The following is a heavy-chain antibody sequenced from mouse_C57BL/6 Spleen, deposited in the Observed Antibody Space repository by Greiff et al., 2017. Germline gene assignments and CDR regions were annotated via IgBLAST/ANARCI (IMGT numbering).Heavy chain of an antibody. D-gene: IGHD2-5*01. CDR3: ATYYSNYEGAWFAY. V-gene: IGHV1-39*01. CDR2: INPNYGTT. Sequence: VHVKQSGPELVKPGASVKISCKASGYSFTDYNMNWVKQSNGKSLEWIGVINPNYGTTSYNQKFKGKATLTVDQSSSTAYMQLNSLTSEDSAVYYCATYYSNYEGAWFAYWGQGTLVTVSA. J-gene: IGHJ3*01. CDR1: GYSFTDYN.